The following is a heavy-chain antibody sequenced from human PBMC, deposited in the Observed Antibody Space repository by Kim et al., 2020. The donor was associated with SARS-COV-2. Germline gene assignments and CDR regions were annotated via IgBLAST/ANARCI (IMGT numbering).Heavy chain of an antibody. CDR1: GFTFSNSW. CDR3: TTDTVLDCYYDSESYWGRDV. CDR2: IKSNTGGGTS. V-gene: IGHV3-15*01. J-gene: IGHJ6*04. D-gene: IGHD3-10*01. Sequence: GGSLRLSCAASGFTFSNSWMSWVRQAPGKGLEWVGRIKSNTGGGTSAYAAPVKVRFTISSDDSKNTLHLQKNRLKNEDTAVYYCTTDTVLDCYYDSESYWGRDVWGEGTTVSGCS.